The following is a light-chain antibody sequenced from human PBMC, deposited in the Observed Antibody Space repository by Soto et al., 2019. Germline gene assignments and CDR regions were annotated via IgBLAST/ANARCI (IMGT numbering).Light chain of an antibody. CDR3: QQYGSSPPFT. CDR1: QSVSSRY. J-gene: IGKJ2*01. Sequence: EIVLTQSPGTLSLSPGERATLSCRASQSVSSRYLAWYQQKPGQAPRLLMYGASNRATGIPGRFSGSGSGTDFTLTISRLEPEDFAVYFCQQYGSSPPFTFGQGTKVEIK. CDR2: GAS. V-gene: IGKV3-20*01.